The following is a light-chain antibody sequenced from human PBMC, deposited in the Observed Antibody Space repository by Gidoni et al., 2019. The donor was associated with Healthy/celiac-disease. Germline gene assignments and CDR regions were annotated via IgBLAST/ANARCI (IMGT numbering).Light chain of an antibody. V-gene: IGKV3-11*01. J-gene: IGKJ2*04. CDR2: DAS. Sequence: EIVLTQSPATLSLFPGERATLSCRASQSVSSYLAWYQQKPGQAPRLLIYDASNRATGIPARFSGSGSGTDFTLTISSLEPEDFAVYYCQQRSNWPPESSFGQGTKLEIK. CDR1: QSVSSY. CDR3: QQRSNWPPESS.